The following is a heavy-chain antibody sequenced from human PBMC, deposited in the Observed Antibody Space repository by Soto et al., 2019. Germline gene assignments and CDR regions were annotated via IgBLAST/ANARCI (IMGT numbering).Heavy chain of an antibody. V-gene: IGHV1-18*04. D-gene: IGHD3-3*01. Sequence: ASVKVSCKASGYTFTSYGISWVRQAPGQGLEWMGWISTYNSNRNHAQKFQGRVTMTTDTSTRTAYMELRSLRSDDTAVYYCARDYASWSGYPHPNWFDPWGQGTRVTVSS. J-gene: IGHJ5*02. CDR3: ARDYASWSGYPHPNWFDP. CDR2: ISTYNSNR. CDR1: GYTFTSYG.